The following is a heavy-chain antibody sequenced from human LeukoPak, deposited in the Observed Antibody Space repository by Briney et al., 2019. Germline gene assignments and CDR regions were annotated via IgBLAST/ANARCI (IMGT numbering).Heavy chain of an antibody. V-gene: IGHV1-2*02. CDR3: ARNLEL. CDR1: GYTFTDYY. CDR2: INPNSGGT. J-gene: IGHJ5*02. Sequence: ASVKVSCKTSGYTFTDYYIHWVRQAPGQGLEWMGWINPNSGGTNYAQKFQGRVTMTWDTSISTAYMELNRLRSDDTAVYYCARNLELWGQGTLVAVSS.